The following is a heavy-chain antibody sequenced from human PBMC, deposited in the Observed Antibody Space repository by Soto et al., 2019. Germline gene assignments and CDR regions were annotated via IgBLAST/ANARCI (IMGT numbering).Heavy chain of an antibody. D-gene: IGHD2-2*01. J-gene: IGHJ4*02. V-gene: IGHV3-30-3*01. Sequence: GGSLRLSCAASGFTFSSYAMHWVRQAPGKGLEWVAVISYDGSNKYYADSVKGRFTISRDNSKNTLYLQMNSLRGEDTAVYYCARGPSSLTRFDYWGQGTLVTVSS. CDR2: ISYDGSNK. CDR1: GFTFSSYA. CDR3: ARGPSSLTRFDY.